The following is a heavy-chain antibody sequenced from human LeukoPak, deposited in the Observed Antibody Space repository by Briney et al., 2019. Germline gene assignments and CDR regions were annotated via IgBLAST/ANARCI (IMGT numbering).Heavy chain of an antibody. CDR1: GGTFSSYA. D-gene: IGHD2-15*01. CDR3: ARVYVGYCSGGSCYPH. Sequence: ASVKVSCKASGGTFSSYAISWVRQAPGQGLGWMGGIIPIFGTANYAQKFQGRVTITADESTSTAYMELSSLRSEDTAVYYCARVYVGYCSGGSCYPHWGQGTLVTVSS. CDR2: IIPIFGTA. J-gene: IGHJ4*02. V-gene: IGHV1-69*01.